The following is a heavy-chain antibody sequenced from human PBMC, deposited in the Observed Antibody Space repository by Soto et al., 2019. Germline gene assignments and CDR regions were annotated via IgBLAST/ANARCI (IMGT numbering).Heavy chain of an antibody. Sequence: PSETLSLTCTVSGGSISGGVGGLYYWSWIRQPPGKGPEWIGYIYDSGSTYYNPSLKSRVTISVDTSKNQFSLRLSSVTAADTAVYYCAREVIPLTTDWYFDLWGRGTLVTVSS. CDR2: IYDSGST. CDR1: GGSISGGVGGLYY. V-gene: IGHV4-30-4*01. J-gene: IGHJ2*01. D-gene: IGHD4-17*01. CDR3: AREVIPLTTDWYFDL.